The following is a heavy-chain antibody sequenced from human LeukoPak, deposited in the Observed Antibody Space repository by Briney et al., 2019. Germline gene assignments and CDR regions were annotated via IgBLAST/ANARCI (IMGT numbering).Heavy chain of an antibody. Sequence: GGSLRLSCAASGFTFSSYSMNWVRQAPGKGLEWVSSISSSSSYIYYADSVKGRFTISRDNAKNSLYLQMNSLRAEDTAVYYCARAKLYYDILTGLDYWGQGTLVTVSS. D-gene: IGHD3-9*01. V-gene: IGHV3-21*01. CDR2: ISSSSSYI. J-gene: IGHJ4*02. CDR1: GFTFSSYS. CDR3: ARAKLYYDILTGLDY.